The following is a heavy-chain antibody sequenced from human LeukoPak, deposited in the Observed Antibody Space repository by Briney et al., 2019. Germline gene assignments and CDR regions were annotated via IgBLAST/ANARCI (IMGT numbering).Heavy chain of an antibody. CDR3: AKEGELYSFDY. CDR2: IKQDGSEK. CDR1: GFTFSSYW. D-gene: IGHD1-26*01. V-gene: IGHV3-7*03. Sequence: GGSLRLSCAASGFTFSSYWMSWVRQAPGKGLEWVANIKQDGSEKYYVDSVKGRFTISRDNAKNSLYLQMNSLRAEDTAVYYCAKEGELYSFDYWGQGTLVTVSS. J-gene: IGHJ4*02.